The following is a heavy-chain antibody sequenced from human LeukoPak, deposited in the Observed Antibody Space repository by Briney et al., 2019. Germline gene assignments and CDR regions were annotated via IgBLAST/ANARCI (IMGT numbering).Heavy chain of an antibody. CDR3: ARTRYYYNSRSYGAPYYFDY. D-gene: IGHD3-10*01. V-gene: IGHV4-4*07. J-gene: IGHJ4*02. CDR1: GGSISSYD. Sequence: SETLSLTCTVSGGSISSYDWSWIRQPAGKGLEWIGRTYTSGSTNYNPSLKSRVTMSVDMSKNQFSLKLSSMIAADTAVYYCARTRYYYNSRSYGAPYYFDYWGQGTLVTVSS. CDR2: TYTSGST.